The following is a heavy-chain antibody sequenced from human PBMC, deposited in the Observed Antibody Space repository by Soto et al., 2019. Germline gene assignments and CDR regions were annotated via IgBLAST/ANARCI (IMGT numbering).Heavy chain of an antibody. CDR1: GDSINSYY. V-gene: IGHV4-59*01. J-gene: IGHJ4*02. Sequence: QVQLQESGPGLVKPSETLSLTCTVSGDSINSYYWSWIRQPPGKGLEWIGYIYYSVRTNYNPSLKSRVTISVDTAKNQFSLKLSSVTAADTAVYYCAGARGGYFDYWGQGTLVSVSS. CDR2: IYYSVRT. CDR3: AGARGGYFDY. D-gene: IGHD3-10*01.